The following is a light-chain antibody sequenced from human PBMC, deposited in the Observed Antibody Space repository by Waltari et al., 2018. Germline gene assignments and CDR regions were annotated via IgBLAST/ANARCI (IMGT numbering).Light chain of an antibody. CDR2: DVN. CDR1: SSDVGLYDY. CDR3: WSFAGRYTWV. J-gene: IGLJ3*02. V-gene: IGLV2-11*01. Sequence: QSALTQPRSVSGSPGQSVTISCTGSSSDVGLYDYVSWYQHQPGKAPKLIIYDVNKRPSGVPSRFSCSQSGNTASLTSAGLQAEEEADYYCWSFAGRYTWVFGGGTKLSVL.